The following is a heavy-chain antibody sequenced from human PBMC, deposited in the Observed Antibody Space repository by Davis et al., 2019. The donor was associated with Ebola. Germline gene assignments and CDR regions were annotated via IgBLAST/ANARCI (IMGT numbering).Heavy chain of an antibody. CDR3: ARVFGSGSIPLRGYFDY. J-gene: IGHJ4*02. Sequence: GGSLRLSCAASGLTVSSNYMSWVRQAPGKGLEWVSVIYSGGSTYYADSVKGRFTISRHNSKNTLYLQMNSLRAEDTAVYYCARVFGSGSIPLRGYFDYWGQGTLVTVSS. CDR2: IYSGGST. V-gene: IGHV3-53*04. CDR1: GLTVSSNY. D-gene: IGHD3-10*01.